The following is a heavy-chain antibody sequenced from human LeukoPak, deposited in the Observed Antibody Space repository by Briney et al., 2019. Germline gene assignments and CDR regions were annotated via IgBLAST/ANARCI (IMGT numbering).Heavy chain of an antibody. CDR1: GYTFTSYG. CDR2: ISAYNGNT. D-gene: IGHD1-26*01. V-gene: IGHV1-18*01. J-gene: IGHJ6*03. Sequence: ASVKVSCKASGYTFTSYGISWVRQAPGQGLEWMGWISAYNGNTNYAQKLQGRVTMTTDTSTSTAYMELRSLRSDDTAVYYCAGFRARREYYYYYYMDVWGKGTTVTVSS. CDR3: AGFRARREYYYYYYMDV.